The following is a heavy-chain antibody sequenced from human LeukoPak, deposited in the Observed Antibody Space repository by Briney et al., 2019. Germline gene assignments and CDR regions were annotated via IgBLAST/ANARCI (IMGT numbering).Heavy chain of an antibody. CDR2: VSYSGTT. Sequence: SETLSLTCSVSDLTTYFWSWLRQPPEGRLEWIAYVSYSGTTNYDASLQRRATISIDTSKSLVSLQLRSVTATDTAVYYRARTTPADYINGWPYFDHWGRGILVNVLS. V-gene: IGHV4-59*08. CDR1: DLTTYF. CDR3: ARTTPADYINGWPYFDH. J-gene: IGHJ4*03. D-gene: IGHD6-19*01.